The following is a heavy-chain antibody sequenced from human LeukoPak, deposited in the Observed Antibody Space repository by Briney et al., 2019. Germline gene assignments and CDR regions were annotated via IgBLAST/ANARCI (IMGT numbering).Heavy chain of an antibody. J-gene: IGHJ4*02. V-gene: IGHV4-59*01. CDR1: GGSITNCC. Sequence: SETLSLTCTVSGGSITNCCWTWIRQPPGKGLEWIGYIYAGANAEYSPFLRSRVTTSVDTSKNQFSLNLKSATAADTAVYYCARGGLYANIRYDYWGQGALVAVSS. D-gene: IGHD3/OR15-3a*01. CDR3: ARGGLYANIRYDY. CDR2: IYAGANA.